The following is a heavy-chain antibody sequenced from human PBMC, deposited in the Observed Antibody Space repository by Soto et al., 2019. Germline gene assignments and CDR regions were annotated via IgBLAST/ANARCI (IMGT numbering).Heavy chain of an antibody. D-gene: IGHD3-3*01. CDR3: ARQGKGYDFWSGYYDYYGMDV. CDR2: IDPSDSYT. Sequence: PGESLKISCKGSGYSFTSYWISWVRQMPGKGLEWMGRIDPSDSYTYYRPSFQGHVTISADKSISTAYLQWSSLKASDTAMYYCARQGKGYDFWSGYYDYYGMDVWGQGTTGTVSS. CDR1: GYSFTSYW. V-gene: IGHV5-10-1*01. J-gene: IGHJ6*02.